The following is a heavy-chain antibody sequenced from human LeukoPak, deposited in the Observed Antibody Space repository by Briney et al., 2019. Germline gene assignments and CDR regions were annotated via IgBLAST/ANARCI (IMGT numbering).Heavy chain of an antibody. CDR3: ARTGGSFYFYYYMDV. CDR1: GGSISSGSYY. CDR2: IYTSGST. Sequence: QPSETLSLTCTVSGGSISSGSYYWSWIRQPAGKGLEWIGRIYTSGSTNYNPSLKSRVTISVDTSKNQFSLKLSSVTAADTAVYYCARTGGSFYFYYYMDVWGKGTTVTVSS. J-gene: IGHJ6*03. V-gene: IGHV4-61*02. D-gene: IGHD1-26*01.